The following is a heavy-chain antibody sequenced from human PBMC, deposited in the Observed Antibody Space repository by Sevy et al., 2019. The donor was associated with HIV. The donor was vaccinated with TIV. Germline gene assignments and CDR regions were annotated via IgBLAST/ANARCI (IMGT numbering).Heavy chain of an antibody. CDR1: GYNFPAYW. Sequence: GESLKISCKASGYNFPAYWLGWVRQMPGKGLEWMGIVFPGNSDIRSFQVHVTVSVDKSINTANLHWGSLEASDTATYYCARRGHLPLDAFDLWGQGTRVTVSS. V-gene: IGHV5-51*01. CDR3: ARRGHLPLDAFDL. J-gene: IGHJ3*01. D-gene: IGHD2-15*01. CDR2: VFPGNSDI.